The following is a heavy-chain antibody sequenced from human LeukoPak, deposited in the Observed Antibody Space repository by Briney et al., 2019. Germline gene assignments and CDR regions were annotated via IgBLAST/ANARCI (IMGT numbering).Heavy chain of an antibody. Sequence: PGGSQRLPHAVWRHIHRLLCTRCARQTRGKGLEWVTNINENGSQRYYVDSVKGRFTISRDNAKNSVYLQLGSLRLDDTARYYCVRVGRGGYLDNWGQSTLVTVSS. J-gene: IGHJ4*02. V-gene: IGHV3-7*01. CDR3: VRVGRGGYLDN. CDR1: RHIHRLLC. CDR2: INENGSQR. D-gene: IGHD3-10*01.